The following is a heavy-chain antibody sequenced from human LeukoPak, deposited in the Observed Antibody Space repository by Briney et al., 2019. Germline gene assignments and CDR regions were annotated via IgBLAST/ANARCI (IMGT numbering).Heavy chain of an antibody. D-gene: IGHD3-10*01. CDR3: ARDGITLVRGGTPYYYYYMDV. J-gene: IGHJ6*03. CDR1: GYTFTSYD. Sequence: AASVKVSCKASGYTFTSYDINWVRQATGQGLEWMGWMNPNSGNTGYAQKFQGRVTMTRNTSISTAYMELSSLRSDDTAVYYCARDGITLVRGGTPYYYYYMDVWGKGTTVTISS. V-gene: IGHV1-8*02. CDR2: MNPNSGNT.